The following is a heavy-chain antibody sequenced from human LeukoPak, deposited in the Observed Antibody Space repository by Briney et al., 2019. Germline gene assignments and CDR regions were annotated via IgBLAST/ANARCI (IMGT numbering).Heavy chain of an antibody. J-gene: IGHJ3*01. D-gene: IGHD3-22*01. V-gene: IGHV4-31*03. CDR3: ARDRPYYYDSSGYHDAFDV. Sequence: SQTLSLTCTVSGGSISSGGYYWSWIRQHPGTGLEWIGYIYYSGSTCYNPSLKSRVTISVDTSKNQFSLKLSSVTAADTAVYYCARDRPYYYDSSGYHDAFDVWGQGTMVTVSS. CDR1: GGSISSGGYY. CDR2: IYYSGST.